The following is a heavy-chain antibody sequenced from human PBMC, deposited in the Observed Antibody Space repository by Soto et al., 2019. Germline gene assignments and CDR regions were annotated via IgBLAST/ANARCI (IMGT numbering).Heavy chain of an antibody. Sequence: EVQLLESGGGLVQPRGSLRLSCAASRFTFSIYAMSWVRQAPGKGLEWVSAISGSGGSTYYADSVKGRFTISRDNSKNTLYLQMNSLRAEDTAVYYCAKTRFLEWFSWFDPWGQGTLVTVSS. CDR3: AKTRFLEWFSWFDP. CDR2: ISGSGGST. V-gene: IGHV3-23*01. J-gene: IGHJ5*02. CDR1: RFTFSIYA. D-gene: IGHD3-3*01.